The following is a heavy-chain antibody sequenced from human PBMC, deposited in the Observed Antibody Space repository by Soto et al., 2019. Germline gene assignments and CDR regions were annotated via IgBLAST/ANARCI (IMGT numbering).Heavy chain of an antibody. Sequence: QVQLQESGPGLVKPSETLSLTCTVSGGSISSYYWSWIRQPPGKGLEWIGYIYYSGSTNYNPSLKSRVTISVDTSKNQFSLKLSSVTAADTAVYYCARRQPNPVGYFDYWGQGTLVTVSS. J-gene: IGHJ4*02. CDR3: ARRQPNPVGYFDY. V-gene: IGHV4-59*08. CDR1: GGSISSYY. D-gene: IGHD1-26*01. CDR2: IYYSGST.